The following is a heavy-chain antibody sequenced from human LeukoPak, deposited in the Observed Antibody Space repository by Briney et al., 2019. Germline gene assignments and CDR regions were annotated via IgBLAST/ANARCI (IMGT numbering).Heavy chain of an antibody. J-gene: IGHJ5*02. CDR1: GYTFTDYA. D-gene: IGHD3-9*01. CDR3: AKAHPPPLYFDGPGWFDP. CDR2: IYSGDST. Sequence: PGGSLRLSCAASGYTFTDYAMTWVRQAPGKGLEWVSIIYSGDSTSYADSVKGRFTISRDNSKNTLYLQMNSLRAEDTAVYYCAKAHPPPLYFDGPGWFDPWGQGTLVTVSS. V-gene: IGHV3-23*03.